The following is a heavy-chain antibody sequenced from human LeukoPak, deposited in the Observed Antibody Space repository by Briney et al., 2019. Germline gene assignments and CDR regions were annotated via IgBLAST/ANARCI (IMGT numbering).Heavy chain of an antibody. Sequence: ASVKVSCKASGGTFSSYAISWVRQAPGQGLEWVGGIIPIFGTANYGQKFQGRVTITADKSTSTAYMELSSLRSEDTAVYYCARDKEVDYYGSGGYEKSFDAFDIWGQGTMVTVSS. CDR1: GGTFSSYA. J-gene: IGHJ3*02. V-gene: IGHV1-69*06. D-gene: IGHD3-10*01. CDR2: IIPIFGTA. CDR3: ARDKEVDYYGSGGYEKSFDAFDI.